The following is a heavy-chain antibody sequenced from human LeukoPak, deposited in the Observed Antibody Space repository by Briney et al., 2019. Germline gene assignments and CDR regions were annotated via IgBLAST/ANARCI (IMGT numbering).Heavy chain of an antibody. D-gene: IGHD1-26*01. J-gene: IGHJ5*02. Sequence: GGSLRLSCAASGFTFSDYGMHWVRQAPGKGLDWVALIFYDGDIKDYKDSVKGRFTISRDSSKNTLYLQMDSLRSDDTAVYYCAKAQGGGSYHLNRFDHWGQGTLVTVSS. CDR1: GFTFSDYG. V-gene: IGHV3-33*06. CDR2: IFYDGDIK. CDR3: AKAQGGGSYHLNRFDH.